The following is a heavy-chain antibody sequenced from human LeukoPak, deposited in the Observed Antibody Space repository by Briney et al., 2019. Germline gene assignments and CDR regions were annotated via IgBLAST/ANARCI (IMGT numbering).Heavy chain of an antibody. J-gene: IGHJ6*02. CDR1: GGSISSSSYY. Sequence: SEILSLTCTVPGGSISSSSYYWGWIRQPPGKGLEWIGSIYYSGSTYYNPSLKSRVTISVDTSKNQFSLKLSSVTAADTAVYYCARHAYDFWSGYIFGGMDVWGQGTTVTVSS. CDR3: ARHAYDFWSGYIFGGMDV. D-gene: IGHD3-3*01. CDR2: IYYSGST. V-gene: IGHV4-39*01.